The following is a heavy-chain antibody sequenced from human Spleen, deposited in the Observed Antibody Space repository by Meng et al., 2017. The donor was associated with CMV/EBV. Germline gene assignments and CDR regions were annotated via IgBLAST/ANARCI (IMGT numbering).Heavy chain of an antibody. V-gene: IGHV4-59*01. J-gene: IGHJ3*02. Sequence: SETLSLTCTVSGGSISSNYWDWIRQPPGEGLEWIGSIFYSGSTNYNPSLKSRVTISVDTSKNQFSLKLSSVTAADTAVYYCAGGESYEILTGYYPLIGAFDMWGQGTMVTVSS. CDR2: IFYSGST. CDR3: AGGESYEILTGYYPLIGAFDM. CDR1: GGSISSNY. D-gene: IGHD3-9*01.